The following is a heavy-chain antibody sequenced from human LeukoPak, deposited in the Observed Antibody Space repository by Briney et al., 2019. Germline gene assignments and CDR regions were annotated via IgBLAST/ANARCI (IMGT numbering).Heavy chain of an antibody. V-gene: IGHV3-33*01. CDR1: GFTFSSYG. CDR3: ARDSRGSSGGYYYYGMDV. Sequence: GGSLRLSCAASGFTFSSYGMHGVRQAPGKRLECVAVIWYDGSNKYYADSVKGRFTISRDNSKNTLYLQMNSLRAEDTAVYYCARDSRGSSGGYYYYGMDVWGQGTTVSVSS. J-gene: IGHJ6*02. D-gene: IGHD6-19*01. CDR2: IWYDGSNK.